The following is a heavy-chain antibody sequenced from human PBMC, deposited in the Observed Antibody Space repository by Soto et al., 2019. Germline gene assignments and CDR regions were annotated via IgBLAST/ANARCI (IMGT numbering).Heavy chain of an antibody. Sequence: PGGSLRLSCAASGFTFSSYAMSWVRQAPGKGLEWVSAISGSGGSTYYADSVKGRFTISRDNSKNTLYLQMNSLRAEDTAVYYCAKDALGYCSGGSCYSSYSGYDYYFDYWGQGTLVTVSS. J-gene: IGHJ4*02. CDR2: ISGSGGST. CDR3: AKDALGYCSGGSCYSSYSGYDYYFDY. CDR1: GFTFSSYA. V-gene: IGHV3-23*01. D-gene: IGHD2-15*01.